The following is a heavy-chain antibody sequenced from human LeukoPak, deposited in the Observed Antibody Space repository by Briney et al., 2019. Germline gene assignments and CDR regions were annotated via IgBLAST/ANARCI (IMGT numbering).Heavy chain of an antibody. J-gene: IGHJ6*03. V-gene: IGHV1-24*01. CDR2: FDPEDGET. D-gene: IGHD5-12*01. CDR1: GYTLTELS. CDR3: ATASGYDYDYYYMDV. Sequence: GASVKVSCKVSGYTLTELSMHWVRQAPGKGLEWMGGFDPEDGETIYAQKSQGRVTMTEETSTDTAYLELSSLDSEDTAVYYCATASGYDYDYYYMDVWGKGTTVTVSS.